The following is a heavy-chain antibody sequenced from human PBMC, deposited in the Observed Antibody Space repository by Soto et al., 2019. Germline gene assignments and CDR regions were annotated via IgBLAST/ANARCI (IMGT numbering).Heavy chain of an antibody. CDR2: IIPIFGTA. D-gene: IGHD3-22*01. Sequence: QVQLVQSGAEVKKPGSSVKVSCKASGGTFSSYAISWVRQAPGQGLEWMGGIIPIFGTANYAQKFQGRVTITADESTSTAYMELSSLRSEDTAVYYCARDRSLTYDSSRYYYYGMDVWGQGTTVTVSS. CDR3: ARDRSLTYDSSRYYYYGMDV. J-gene: IGHJ6*02. CDR1: GGTFSSYA. V-gene: IGHV1-69*12.